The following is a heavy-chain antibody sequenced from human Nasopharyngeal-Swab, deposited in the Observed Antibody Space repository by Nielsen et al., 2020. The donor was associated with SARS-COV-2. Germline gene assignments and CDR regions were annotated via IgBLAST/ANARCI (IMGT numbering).Heavy chain of an antibody. V-gene: IGHV4-34*01. CDR2: ISHSGST. CDR1: GESFSGHY. Sequence: SETLSLTCAVYGESFSGHYWTWIRQPPGKGLEWIGEISHSGSTTYNSSLKSRLAMSVDTSKNQFSLKLNSVTAADTAVYYCAKERPVVVAATDNDYWGQGTLVTVSS. CDR3: AKERPVVVAATDNDY. J-gene: IGHJ4*02. D-gene: IGHD2-15*01.